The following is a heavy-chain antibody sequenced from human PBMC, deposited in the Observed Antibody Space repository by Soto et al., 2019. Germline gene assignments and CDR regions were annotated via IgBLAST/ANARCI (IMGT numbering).Heavy chain of an antibody. Sequence: SETLSLTCTVSGGSISSGDYYWSWIRQPPGKGLEWIGYIYYSGSTYYNPSLKSRVTISVDTSKNQFSLKLSSVTAADTAVYYCARDGRYYGSGSLSCMDVWGQGTTVTVSS. D-gene: IGHD3-10*01. V-gene: IGHV4-30-4*01. CDR2: IYYSGST. CDR3: ARDGRYYGSGSLSCMDV. CDR1: GGSISSGDYY. J-gene: IGHJ6*02.